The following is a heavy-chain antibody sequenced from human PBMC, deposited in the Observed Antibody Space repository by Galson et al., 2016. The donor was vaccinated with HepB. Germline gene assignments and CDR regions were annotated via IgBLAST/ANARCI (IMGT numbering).Heavy chain of an antibody. D-gene: IGHD3-16*01. J-gene: IGHJ4*02. CDR3: ARKGRGAYSNTIDS. CDR1: GFTFSDYY. V-gene: IGHV3-11*06. CDR2: ISRSSSYI. Sequence: SLRLSCAASGFTFSDYYMSWIRQAPGKGLEWISYISRSSSYIIYADSVKGRFTISRDDAKNSLYLQMNSLRAEDTAVYYCARKGRGAYSNTIDSWGQGTLVTVSS.